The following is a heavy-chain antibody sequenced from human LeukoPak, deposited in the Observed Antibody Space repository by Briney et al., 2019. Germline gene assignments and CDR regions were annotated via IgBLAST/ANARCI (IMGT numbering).Heavy chain of an antibody. Sequence: ASVKVSCKASGEIDSSYGISWVRQAPRQGLEWMGWISTHNGNTNYAQKVQGRVIMTTDTSTSTAYMELRSLRSDDTAVYYCANRPHDYGDYGDAFDIWGQGTMVTVAS. CDR1: GEIDSSYG. CDR2: ISTHNGNT. CDR3: ANRPHDYGDYGDAFDI. V-gene: IGHV1-18*01. J-gene: IGHJ3*02. D-gene: IGHD4-17*01.